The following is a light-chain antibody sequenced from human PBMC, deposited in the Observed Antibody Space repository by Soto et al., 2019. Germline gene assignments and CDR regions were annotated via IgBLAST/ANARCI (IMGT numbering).Light chain of an antibody. CDR1: QSIRNW. J-gene: IGKJ1*01. CDR2: HAS. Sequence: DIQMTHSPSTLPASVGDIVTMTCRASQSIRNWLAWYQQKPVTAPKLLIYHASTLESGVPSRFSGSGSGTEFTLTISSLQPDDFATYYCQQYMSYSFGQGTKVDNK. V-gene: IGKV1-5*01. CDR3: QQYMSYS.